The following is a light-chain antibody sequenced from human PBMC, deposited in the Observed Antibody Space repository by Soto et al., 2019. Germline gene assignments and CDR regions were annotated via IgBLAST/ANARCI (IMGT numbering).Light chain of an antibody. J-gene: IGLJ1*01. V-gene: IGLV2-14*01. CDR3: CSSTGITTLV. Sequence: QAVLTQPSSLSGSPGQSITISCSGTISDIGTYNYVSWYQQHAGKAPKPIIYEVSHRPSGVATRFSGSKSGRTASLTISGLQAEDEAHYYCCSSTGITTLVFATGTKSPS. CDR2: EVS. CDR1: ISDIGTYNY.